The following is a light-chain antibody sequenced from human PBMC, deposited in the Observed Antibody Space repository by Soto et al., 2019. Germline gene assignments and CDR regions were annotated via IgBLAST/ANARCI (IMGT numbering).Light chain of an antibody. V-gene: IGKV1-5*03. CDR3: QQYNTYSWT. CDR1: QSIATW. Sequence: DIQMTQSPSTLSASVGDRVNITCRASQSIATWLAWYQQKPGKAPNLLIYKASNLETGVPSRFSGSGSGTEFTLTISSLQPDDFATYYCQQYNTYSWTFGQGTQVDIK. J-gene: IGKJ1*01. CDR2: KAS.